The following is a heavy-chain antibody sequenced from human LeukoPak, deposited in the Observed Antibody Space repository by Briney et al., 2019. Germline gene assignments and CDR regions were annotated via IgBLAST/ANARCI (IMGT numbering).Heavy chain of an antibody. Sequence: SETLSLTCTVSGGSFSSYYWSWIRQPPGKGLEWIGYIYYSGSTDYNPSLKSLVTISVETSKNQFSLNLSSVTAADTAVYYCARGRLARSPYFDYWGQGTLVTVSS. CDR2: IYYSGST. D-gene: IGHD6-19*01. CDR1: GGSFSSYY. V-gene: IGHV4-59*01. J-gene: IGHJ4*02. CDR3: ARGRLARSPYFDY.